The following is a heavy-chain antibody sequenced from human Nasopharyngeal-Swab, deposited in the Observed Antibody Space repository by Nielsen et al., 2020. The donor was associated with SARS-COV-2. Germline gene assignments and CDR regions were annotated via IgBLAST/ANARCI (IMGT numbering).Heavy chain of an antibody. V-gene: IGHV4-61*01. CDR1: GGSVSSGSYY. Sequence: SETLSLTCTVSGGSVSSGSYYWSWIRQPPGKGLEWIGYIYYSGSTNYNPSLKSRVTISVDTSKNQFSLKLSSVTAADTAVYYCAGSTVAYYYYYMDVWGKGTTVTVSS. J-gene: IGHJ6*03. CDR2: IYYSGST. D-gene: IGHD4-11*01. CDR3: AGSTVAYYYYYMDV.